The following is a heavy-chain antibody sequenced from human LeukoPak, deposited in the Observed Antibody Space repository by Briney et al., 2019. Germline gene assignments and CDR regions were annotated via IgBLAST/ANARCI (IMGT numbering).Heavy chain of an antibody. Sequence: ASVKVSCKASGYTFTSYGISWVRQAPGQGLEWMGWISAYNGNTNYAQKLQGRVTMTTDTSTSTAYMELRSLRSDDTAVYYCARDGEGGWYSGRSSPTPCFDYWGQGTLVTVSS. CDR3: ARDGEGGWYSGRSSPTPCFDY. V-gene: IGHV1-18*01. CDR2: ISAYNGNT. J-gene: IGHJ4*02. CDR1: GYTFTSYG. D-gene: IGHD6-19*01.